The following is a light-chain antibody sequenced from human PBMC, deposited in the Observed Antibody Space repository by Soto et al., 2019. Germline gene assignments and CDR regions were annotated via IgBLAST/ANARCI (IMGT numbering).Light chain of an antibody. CDR2: GAS. V-gene: IGKV3-15*01. Sequence: EIVMTQSPSTLSVSPGXRXTLSXRASQSVSSNLAWYQQKPGQAPRLLIYGASTRATAIPARFSGSGSGTEFTLTISSLQSEDFAVYYCQQYNNWPLTFGGGTKVDIK. CDR1: QSVSSN. CDR3: QQYNNWPLT. J-gene: IGKJ4*01.